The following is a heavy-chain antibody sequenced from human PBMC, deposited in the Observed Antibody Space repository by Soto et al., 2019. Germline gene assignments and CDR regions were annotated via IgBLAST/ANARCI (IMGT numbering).Heavy chain of an antibody. CDR3: ARGHSRGYWYFDL. V-gene: IGHV3-13*01. CDR1: GFTFSNYG. CDR2: IGNAGGT. J-gene: IGHJ2*01. D-gene: IGHD6-13*01. Sequence: GGSLRLSCAASGFTFSNYGMYWVRQATGNGLEWVSAIGNAGGTYYSDSVKGRFTISREKAENSLYLQMDSLRAGDTAVYYCARGHSRGYWYFDLWGRGTLVTVSS.